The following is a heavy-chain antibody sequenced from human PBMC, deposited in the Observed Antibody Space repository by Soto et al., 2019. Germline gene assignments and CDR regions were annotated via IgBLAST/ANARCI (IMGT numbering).Heavy chain of an antibody. CDR2: IYHSGRT. Sequence: SETLSPTCAVSGGSISSSNWGSCVRQPPGKGLEWSGEIYHSGRTNYNPSLNSRVTISVDKSKNQFSLKLSSVTAADTAVYYCARDVARPFDYWGQGTLVTVSS. CDR3: ARDVARPFDY. J-gene: IGHJ4*02. V-gene: IGHV4-4*02. D-gene: IGHD6-6*01. CDR1: GGSISSSNW.